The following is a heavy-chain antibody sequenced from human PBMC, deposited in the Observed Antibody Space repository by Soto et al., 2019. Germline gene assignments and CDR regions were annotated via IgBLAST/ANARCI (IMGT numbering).Heavy chain of an antibody. D-gene: IGHD2-2*01. CDR1: GFTFSSSA. CDR2: ISGSGGST. J-gene: IGHJ4*02. CDR3: AARVTIVVVTAASFDY. V-gene: IGHV3-23*01. Sequence: GGSLRLSCVASGFTFSSSAISWVRQAPGKGLEWVSGISGSGGSTYYAGSGKGRLTISRDNSKNTLYRQMNRLRDEDTAIYYCAARVTIVVVTAASFDYWGQGTLVTVSS.